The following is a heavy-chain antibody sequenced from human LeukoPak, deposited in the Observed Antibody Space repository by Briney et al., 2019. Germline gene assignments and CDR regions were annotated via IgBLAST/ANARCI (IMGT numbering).Heavy chain of an antibody. D-gene: IGHD3-3*01. CDR3: ARGPPDYDFWSGYYVFDY. CDR2: INHSGST. CDR1: GGSFSGYY. Sequence: ETLSLTCAVSGGSFSGYYWSWIRQPPGKGLEWIGEINHSGSTNYNPSLKSRVTISVDTSKNQFSLKLSSVTAADTAVYYCARGPPDYDFWSGYYVFDYWGQGTLVTVSS. J-gene: IGHJ4*02. V-gene: IGHV4-34*01.